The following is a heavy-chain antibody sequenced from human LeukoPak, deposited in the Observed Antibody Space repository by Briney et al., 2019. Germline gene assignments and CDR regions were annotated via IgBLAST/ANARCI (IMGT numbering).Heavy chain of an antibody. Sequence: GGSLRLSCAASGFTFSSYAMSWVRQAPGKGLEWVSAISGSGGSTYYADSVKGRFTISRDNSKNTLYLQMNSLRAEDTAVYYCAKDQDIVVDYYYYYYMDVWGKGPRSPSP. V-gene: IGHV3-23*01. D-gene: IGHD2-2*01. CDR3: AKDQDIVVDYYYYYYMDV. CDR2: ISGSGGST. CDR1: GFTFSSYA. J-gene: IGHJ6*03.